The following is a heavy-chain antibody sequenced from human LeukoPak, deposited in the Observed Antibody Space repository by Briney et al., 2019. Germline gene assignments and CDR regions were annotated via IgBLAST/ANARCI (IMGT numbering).Heavy chain of an antibody. Sequence: ASVKVSCKASGYTFTGYYMHWVRQAPGQGLEWMGWINPNSGGTNYAQQFQGRVTMTRDTSISTAYMELSRLRSDDTAVYYCAREDIVVVPAVTRPYGMDVWGQGTTVTVSS. V-gene: IGHV1-2*02. J-gene: IGHJ6*02. CDR2: INPNSGGT. CDR1: GYTFTGYY. D-gene: IGHD2-2*01. CDR3: AREDIVVVPAVTRPYGMDV.